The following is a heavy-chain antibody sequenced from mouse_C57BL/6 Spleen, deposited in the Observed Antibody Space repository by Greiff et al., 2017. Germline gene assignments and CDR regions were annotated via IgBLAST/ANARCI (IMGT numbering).Heavy chain of an antibody. J-gene: IGHJ1*03. Sequence: EVQVVESGGGLVKPGGSLKLSCAASGFTFSSYAMSWVRQTPEKRLEWVATISDGGSYTYYPDNVKGRFTISRDNAKNNLYLQRSHLKSEDTAMYYCAKDYGSSYWYFDVWGTGTTVTVSS. CDR3: AKDYGSSYWYFDV. CDR1: GFTFSSYA. CDR2: ISDGGSYT. V-gene: IGHV5-4*01. D-gene: IGHD1-1*01.